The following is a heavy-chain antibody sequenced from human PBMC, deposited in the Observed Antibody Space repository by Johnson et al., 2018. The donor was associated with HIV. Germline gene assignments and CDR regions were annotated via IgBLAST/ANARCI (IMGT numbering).Heavy chain of an antibody. CDR3: ASTDDAFDI. V-gene: IGHV3-64*01. CDR1: GFTFSSYA. CDR2: ISSNGGST. Sequence: VQLVESGGGLVQPGGSLRLSCAASGFTFSSYAMHWVRQAPGKGLEYVSAISSNGGSTYYANSVKGRFTISRDNSKNTLYLQMNSLRAEDTAVYYCASTDDAFDIWGQGTMVTVSS. D-gene: IGHD4-17*01. J-gene: IGHJ3*02.